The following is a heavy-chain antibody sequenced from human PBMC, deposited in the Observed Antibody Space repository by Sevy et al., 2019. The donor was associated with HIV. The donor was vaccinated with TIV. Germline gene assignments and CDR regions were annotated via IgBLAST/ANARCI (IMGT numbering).Heavy chain of an antibody. V-gene: IGHV1-69*06. J-gene: IGHJ3*01. D-gene: IGHD3-22*01. CDR3: AFDSNAYDV. Sequence: ASVKVSCKASGGTFNSYGINWVRQAPGKGLEWMGGIIPIFGTTNYAQRFQGRVTITADKSTSTAYMELSSLGSEGTAVYYCAFDSNAYDVWGQGTMVTVSS. CDR2: IIPIFGTT. CDR1: GGTFNSYG.